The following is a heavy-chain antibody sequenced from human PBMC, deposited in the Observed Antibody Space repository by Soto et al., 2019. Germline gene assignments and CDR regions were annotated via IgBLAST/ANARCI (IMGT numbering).Heavy chain of an antibody. J-gene: IGHJ4*02. Sequence: PSQTLSLTCAVSGISISSNNIAWNWLRQSPWRGLEWLGRTYYRSKWYNEYAVSVRSRITINLDTSKNQFSLQLNSVTPEDTAVYYWARGRWSTFDYWGQGAQVTVSS. CDR1: GISISSNNIA. CDR2: TYYRSKWYN. CDR3: ARGRWSTFDY. V-gene: IGHV6-1*01. D-gene: IGHD2-15*01.